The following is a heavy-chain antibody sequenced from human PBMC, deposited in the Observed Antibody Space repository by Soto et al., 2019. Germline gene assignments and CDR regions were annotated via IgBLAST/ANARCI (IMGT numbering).Heavy chain of an antibody. Sequence: QVQLQESGPGLVRPSQTLSPTCTVSGGSISTSGDYWSWIRQHPGKGLEWIGYISFRGLTDYNPSLKSRLTLSVDTSANQFSLNLTSVTAADTAIYFCARVSNDFSYGWFDPWGQGTLVTVSS. CDR3: ARVSNDFSYGWFDP. CDR1: GGSISTSGDY. D-gene: IGHD4-4*01. CDR2: ISFRGLT. V-gene: IGHV4-31*03. J-gene: IGHJ5*02.